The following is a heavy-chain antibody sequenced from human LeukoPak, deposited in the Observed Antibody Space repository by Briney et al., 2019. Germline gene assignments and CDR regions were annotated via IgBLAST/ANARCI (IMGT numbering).Heavy chain of an antibody. CDR3: AGRRVLDASFDY. CDR1: GFTFSSYA. J-gene: IGHJ4*02. Sequence: GGTLRLSCAASGFTFSSYAMNGVRQAPGRGLEWVSVIYSGDNTYYVESVKGRFTISRDNSKNTLFLQMNRLRAEDTAVYYCAGRRVLDASFDYWGQGTLVTVSS. V-gene: IGHV3-66*02. D-gene: IGHD3-16*01. CDR2: IYSGDNT.